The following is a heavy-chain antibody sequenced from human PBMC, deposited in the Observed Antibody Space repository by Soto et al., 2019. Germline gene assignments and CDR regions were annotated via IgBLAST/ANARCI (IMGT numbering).Heavy chain of an antibody. V-gene: IGHV1-2*04. CDR2: INPNSGGT. CDR1: GYTFTGYY. J-gene: IGHJ4*02. Sequence: ASVKVSCKASGYTFTGYYMHWVRQAPGQGLEWMGWINPNSGGTNYAQKFQGWVTMTRDTSISTAYMELSRLRSDDTAVYYCARGYWTGSYYFDYWGQGTLVTVSS. CDR3: ARGYWTGSYYFDY. D-gene: IGHD1-26*01.